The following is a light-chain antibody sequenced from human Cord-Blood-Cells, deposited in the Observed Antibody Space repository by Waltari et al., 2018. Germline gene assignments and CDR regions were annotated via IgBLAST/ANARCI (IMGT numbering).Light chain of an antibody. CDR1: QSISSW. V-gene: IGKV1-5*03. CDR3: QQYNSYSYS. J-gene: IGKJ2*03. CDR2: KAY. Sequence: IQMTQSPSTLSASVGDRVTITCRASQSISSWLAWYQQKPGKAPKLLIYKAYSLESGVPSRFSGSGSGTEFTLTIRSLQPDDFATYYCQQYNSYSYSFGQGTKLEFK.